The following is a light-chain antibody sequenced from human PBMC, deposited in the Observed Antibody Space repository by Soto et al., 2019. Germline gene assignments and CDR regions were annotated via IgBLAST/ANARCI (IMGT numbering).Light chain of an antibody. V-gene: IGLV2-8*01. J-gene: IGLJ2*01. Sequence: QSALTQPPSASGSPVQSVTVSCTGTRRDIGGYDHVSWYQQHPGKAPKLMIFEVSKRPSGVPDRFSASKSGNTASLTVSGLQAEDEADYYCTSYAGSNSLLFGGGTKLTVL. CDR1: RRDIGGYDH. CDR2: EVS. CDR3: TSYAGSNSLL.